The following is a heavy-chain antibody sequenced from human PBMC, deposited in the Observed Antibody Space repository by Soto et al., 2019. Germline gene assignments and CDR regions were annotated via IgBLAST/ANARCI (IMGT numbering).Heavy chain of an antibody. Sequence: GGSLRLSCAASGFTFNSYGMHWVRQAPGKGLEWVSYISSSGSTIYYADSVKGRFTISRDNAKNSLYLQMNSLRDDDTAVYYCARGRGYCGGTNCYLDYWGQGALVTVSS. D-gene: IGHD2-21*01. J-gene: IGHJ4*02. V-gene: IGHV3-48*02. CDR2: ISSSGSTI. CDR1: GFTFNSYG. CDR3: ARGRGYCGGTNCYLDY.